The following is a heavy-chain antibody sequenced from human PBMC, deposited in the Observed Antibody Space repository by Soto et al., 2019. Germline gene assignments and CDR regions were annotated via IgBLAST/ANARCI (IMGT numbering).Heavy chain of an antibody. D-gene: IGHD6-13*01. CDR2: ISGSGGST. V-gene: IGHV3-23*01. CDR3: AKDQGGIISPTHDY. J-gene: IGHJ4*02. Sequence: PGGSLRLSCAASGFTFSSYAMSWVRQAPGKGLEWVSAISGSGGSTYYADSVKGRFTISRDNSKNTLYLQMNSLRAEDTAVYYCAKDQGGIISPTHDYWGQGTLVTVSS. CDR1: GFTFSSYA.